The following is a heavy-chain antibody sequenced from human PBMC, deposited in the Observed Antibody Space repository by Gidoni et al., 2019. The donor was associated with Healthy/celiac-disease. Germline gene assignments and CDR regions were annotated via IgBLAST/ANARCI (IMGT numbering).Heavy chain of an antibody. CDR2: IYYSGST. CDR3: ARLDIAVAGFDY. D-gene: IGHD6-19*01. J-gene: IGHJ4*02. CDR1: GGSISSSSYY. V-gene: IGHV4-39*01. Sequence: QLQLQESGPGLVKPSETLSLTCTVSGGSISSSSYYWGWIRQPPGKGLEWIGSIYYSGSTYYNPSLKSRVTISVDTSKNQFSLKLSSVTAADTAVYYCARLDIAVAGFDYWGQGTLVTVSS.